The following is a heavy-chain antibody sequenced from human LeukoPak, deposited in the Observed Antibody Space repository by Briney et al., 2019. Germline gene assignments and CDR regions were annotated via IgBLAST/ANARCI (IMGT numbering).Heavy chain of an antibody. CDR1: GFTFSSYS. J-gene: IGHJ4*02. V-gene: IGHV3-21*01. Sequence: GRSLRLSCAASGFTFSSYSMNWVRQAPGKGLEWVSSISSSSSYIYYADSVKGRFTISRDNAKNSLYLQMNSLRAEDTAVYYCARDRQGSIVGATDYWGQGTLVTVSS. D-gene: IGHD1-26*01. CDR3: ARDRQGSIVGATDY. CDR2: ISSSSSYI.